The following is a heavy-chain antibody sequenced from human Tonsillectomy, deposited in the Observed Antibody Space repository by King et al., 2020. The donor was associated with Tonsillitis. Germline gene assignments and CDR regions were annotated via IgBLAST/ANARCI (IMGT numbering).Heavy chain of an antibody. J-gene: IGHJ6*02. CDR1: GFTFSSYG. CDR3: ARGGWFGELLYHYYGMDV. Sequence: VQLVESGGGVVQPGRSLRLSCAASGFTFSSYGMHWVRQAPGKGLEWVAVIWYDGSNKYYEDSVKGRFTISRNNSKNTRYLQMNSLRAEDTAVYYCARGGWFGELLYHYYGMDVWGQGTTVTVSS. V-gene: IGHV3-33*01. CDR2: IWYDGSNK. D-gene: IGHD3-10*01.